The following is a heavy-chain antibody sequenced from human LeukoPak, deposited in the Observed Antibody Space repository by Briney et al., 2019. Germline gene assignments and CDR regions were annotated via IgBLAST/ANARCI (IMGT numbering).Heavy chain of an antibody. D-gene: IGHD5-18*01. J-gene: IGHJ5*02. V-gene: IGHV1-69*13. Sequence: GASVKVSCKASGGTFSIYAISWVRQAPGQGLEWMGGIIPIFGTANYAQKFQGRVTITADESTSTAYMELSSLRSEDAAVYYCARSAVDTAMVINWFDPWGQGTLVTVSS. CDR3: ARSAVDTAMVINWFDP. CDR1: GGTFSIYA. CDR2: IIPIFGTA.